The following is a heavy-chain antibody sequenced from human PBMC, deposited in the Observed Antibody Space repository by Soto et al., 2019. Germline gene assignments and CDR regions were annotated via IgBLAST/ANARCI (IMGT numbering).Heavy chain of an antibody. CDR3: ARGIPGDY. J-gene: IGHJ4*02. Sequence: GGSLRLSCAAPGFTFSSYSMNWVRQAPGKGLEWVSYISSSSSTIYYADSVEGRFTISRDSAKNSLYLQMNSLRAEDTAVYYCARGIPGDYWGQGTLVTVSS. D-gene: IGHD6-13*01. CDR2: ISSSSSTI. CDR1: GFTFSSYS. V-gene: IGHV3-48*01.